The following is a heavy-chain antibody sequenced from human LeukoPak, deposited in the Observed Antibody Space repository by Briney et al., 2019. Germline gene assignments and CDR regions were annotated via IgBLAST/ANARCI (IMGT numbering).Heavy chain of an antibody. Sequence: PGGSLRLSCAASGFTFDDYGLSWVRQAPGKGLEWVSGINWNGGSTGYADSVKGRFTISRDNAKNSLYLQMNSLRAEDTAVYYCASPGVLGTHYFGYWGQGTLVTVSS. CDR2: INWNGGST. CDR1: GFTFDDYG. V-gene: IGHV3-20*04. D-gene: IGHD1-14*01. CDR3: ASPGVLGTHYFGY. J-gene: IGHJ4*02.